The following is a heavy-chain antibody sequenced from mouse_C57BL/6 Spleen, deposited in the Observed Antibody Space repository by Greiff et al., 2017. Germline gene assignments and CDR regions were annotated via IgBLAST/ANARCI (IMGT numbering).Heavy chain of an antibody. Sequence: SVPLSCPASGFHIKDSSMPWVQQRPEQGLEWIGRIDPEDGDTEYAPKFQGKATMTADTSSNAAYLQLSSLTSEDTAVYYCTTTVVRDYWGQGTTLTVSS. J-gene: IGHJ2*01. CDR1: GFHIKDSS. D-gene: IGHD1-1*01. V-gene: IGHV14-1*01. CDR2: IDPEDGDT. CDR3: TTTVVRDY.